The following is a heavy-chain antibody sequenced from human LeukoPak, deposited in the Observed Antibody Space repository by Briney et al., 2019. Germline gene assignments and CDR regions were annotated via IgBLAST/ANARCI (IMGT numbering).Heavy chain of an antibody. CDR1: GFTFSSYW. V-gene: IGHV3-7*01. D-gene: IGHD3-3*01. J-gene: IGHJ6*02. CDR2: IKQDGSEK. CDR3: ARDRTYYDFWTPGYYYYGMDV. Sequence: GGSLRLSCAASGFTFSSYWMSWVRQTPGKGLEWVANIKQDGSEKYYVDSVKGRFIISRDNAKNSLYLQMNSLRAEDTAVYYCARDRTYYDFWTPGYYYYGMDVWGQGTTVTVSS.